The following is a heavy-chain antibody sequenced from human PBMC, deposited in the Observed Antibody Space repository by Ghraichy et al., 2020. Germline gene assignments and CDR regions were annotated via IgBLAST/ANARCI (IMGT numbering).Heavy chain of an antibody. CDR3: ARGARYFDWLLTLYYYYGMDV. CDR1: GGSFSGYY. J-gene: IGHJ6*02. D-gene: IGHD3-9*01. V-gene: IGHV4-34*01. CDR2: INHSGST. Sequence: SETLSLTCAVYGGSFSGYYWSWIRQPPGKGLEWIGEINHSGSTNYNPSLKSRVTISVDTSKNQFSLKLSSVTAADTAVYYCARGARYFDWLLTLYYYYGMDVWGQGTTVTVSS.